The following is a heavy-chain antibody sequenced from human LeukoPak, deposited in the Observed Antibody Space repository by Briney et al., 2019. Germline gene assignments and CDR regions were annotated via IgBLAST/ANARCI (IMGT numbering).Heavy chain of an antibody. CDR1: GFTFSNYA. V-gene: IGHV3-23*01. CDR3: AKGENYGYSSGLIDY. D-gene: IGHD6-19*01. J-gene: IGHJ4*02. Sequence: PGGSLRLSCAASGFTFSNYAMSWVRQAPGKGLEWVSVISGSGDYTYYADSVKGRFAISRDNSKNTLYLQMNSLRAEDTAVYYCAKGENYGYSSGLIDYWGQGTLVTVSS. CDR2: ISGSGDYT.